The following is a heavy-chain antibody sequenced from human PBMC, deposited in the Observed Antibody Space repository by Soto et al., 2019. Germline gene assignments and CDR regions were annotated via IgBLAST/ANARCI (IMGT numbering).Heavy chain of an antibody. CDR1: GFTLTSYS. J-gene: IGHJ4*02. V-gene: IGHV3-7*03. D-gene: IGHD2-2*01. CDR2: IRQDGHEK. CDR3: ARDLPGYCSTTNCYYYFDF. Sequence: XGSLRLSCSVSGFTLTSYSMSWVRQAPGEGLEWVANIRQDGHEKYYVDSVRGRFTISRDNAQNSLYLQMDSLRAEDTAMYYCARDLPGYCSTTNCYYYFDFWGQGTLVTVSS.